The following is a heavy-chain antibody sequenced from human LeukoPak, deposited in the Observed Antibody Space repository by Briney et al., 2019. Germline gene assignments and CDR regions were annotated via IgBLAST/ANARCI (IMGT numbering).Heavy chain of an antibody. D-gene: IGHD1-1*01. CDR3: AMNWNCDY. CDR2: ISSGGST. J-gene: IGHJ4*02. Sequence: GGSLRLSCSASGFTFSSYAMLWVRQAPGKGLECVSAISSGGSTHYADSVKGRFTISRDDSENTLYLQMTSLRTEDTAVYYCAMNWNCDYWGQGTLVTVSS. V-gene: IGHV3-64D*09. CDR1: GFTFSSYA.